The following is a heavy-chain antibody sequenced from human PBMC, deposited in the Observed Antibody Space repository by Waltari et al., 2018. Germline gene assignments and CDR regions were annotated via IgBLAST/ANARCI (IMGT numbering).Heavy chain of an antibody. J-gene: IGHJ4*02. CDR3: ARSGEMKGTVDY. CDR2: LLPFLGIS. Sequence: HVQLEQSGAEVKEPGSSVKVSCKASGGTFSTYTVTWVRQAPGQGLEWMGHLLPFLGISKNAPSLQARLTITVDQSTKTGYMELNNLRPEDTGVYYCARSGEMKGTVDYWGQGTLVTVSS. D-gene: IGHD1-1*01. CDR1: GGTFSTYT. V-gene: IGHV1-69*10.